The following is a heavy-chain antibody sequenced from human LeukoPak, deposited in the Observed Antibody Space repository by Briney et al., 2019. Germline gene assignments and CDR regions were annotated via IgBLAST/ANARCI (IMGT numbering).Heavy chain of an antibody. D-gene: IGHD6-19*01. J-gene: IGHJ3*02. V-gene: IGHV3-23*01. CDR1: GFTFSSYA. CDR2: ISGGGGST. Sequence: GGSLRLSCAASGFTFSSYAMTWVRQAPGKGLEWVSAISGGGGSTYYADSVKGRFTISRDNSKNTLYLQMNSLRAEDPAVYYCAKGRYSSKDAFDIWGQGTMVTVSS. CDR3: AKGRYSSKDAFDI.